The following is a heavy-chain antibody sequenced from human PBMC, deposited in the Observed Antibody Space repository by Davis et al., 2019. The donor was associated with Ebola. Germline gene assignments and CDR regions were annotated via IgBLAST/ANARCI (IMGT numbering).Heavy chain of an antibody. CDR1: GYNFPTYW. CDR3: ARQESLYGYIDY. Sequence: GESLKISCKGSGYNFPTYWIGWVRQTPGKGLEWMGIIYAGDSDARYSPTFEGQVSISVDRYLTTAYLQWSSLKASDSAIYYCARQESLYGYIDYWGQGTLVTVSS. CDR2: IYAGDSDA. D-gene: IGHD2/OR15-2a*01. V-gene: IGHV5-51*01. J-gene: IGHJ4*02.